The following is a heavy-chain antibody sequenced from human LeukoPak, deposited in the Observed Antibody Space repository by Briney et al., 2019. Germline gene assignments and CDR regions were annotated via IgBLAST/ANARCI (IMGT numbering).Heavy chain of an antibody. CDR2: IKQDGSDK. V-gene: IGHV3-7*01. Sequence: GGSLRLSCAASGFTFSDYYMSWIRQVPGKGLEWVANIKQDGSDKYYVDSVKGRFTISRDNAKNSLYLRMNSLRAEDTAVYYCARTPSDSSGKYCYYMDVWGKGTMVTISS. J-gene: IGHJ6*03. CDR3: ARTPSDSSGKYCYYMDV. CDR1: GFTFSDYY. D-gene: IGHD3-22*01.